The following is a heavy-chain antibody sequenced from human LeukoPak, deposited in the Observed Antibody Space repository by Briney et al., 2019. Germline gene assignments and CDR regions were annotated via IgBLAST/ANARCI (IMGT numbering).Heavy chain of an antibody. CDR3: ARDFTPEWFDIH. J-gene: IGHJ4*02. V-gene: IGHV3-30*03. Sequence: GGSLRLSCVASDFIFGHFAMHWVRQAPGRGLEWVAAISEDGNRKFYPDSVKGRFTISRDNSKNTVYLQMDSLRADDTAVYYCARDFTPEWFDIHWGQGTLVTVS. CDR1: DFIFGHFA. CDR2: ISEDGNRK. D-gene: IGHD3-3*01.